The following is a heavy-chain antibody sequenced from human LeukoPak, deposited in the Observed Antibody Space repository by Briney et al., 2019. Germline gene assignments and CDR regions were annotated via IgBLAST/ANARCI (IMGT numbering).Heavy chain of an antibody. J-gene: IGHJ2*01. Sequence: GASVKVSCKASGYTFTSYYMHWVRQARGQGLEWMGIINPSGGSTSYAQKFQGRVTMTRDTSTSTVYMELSSLRSEDTAVYYCARVPPTIFGVVISGDWYFDLWGRGTLVTVSS. D-gene: IGHD3-3*01. CDR1: GYTFTSYY. CDR2: INPSGGST. V-gene: IGHV1-46*03. CDR3: ARVPPTIFGVVISGDWYFDL.